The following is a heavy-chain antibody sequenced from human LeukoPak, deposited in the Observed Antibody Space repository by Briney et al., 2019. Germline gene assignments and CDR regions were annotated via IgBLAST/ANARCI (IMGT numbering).Heavy chain of an antibody. CDR3: AVGMWFGDFDAFDI. J-gene: IGHJ3*02. Sequence: SETLSLTCAVYGGSFSGYYWSWIRQPPGKGLEWIGEINHSGSTNYNPSLKSRVTISVDTSKNQFSLKLSSVTAADTAVYYCAVGMWFGDFDAFDIWGQGTMVTVSS. D-gene: IGHD3-10*01. CDR2: INHSGST. CDR1: GGSFSGYY. V-gene: IGHV4-34*01.